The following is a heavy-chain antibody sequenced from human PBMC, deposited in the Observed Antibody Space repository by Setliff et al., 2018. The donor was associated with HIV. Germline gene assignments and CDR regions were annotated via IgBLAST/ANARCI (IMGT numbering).Heavy chain of an antibody. CDR1: RDSINGHW. J-gene: IGHJ3*02. V-gene: IGHV4-59*11. D-gene: IGHD3-9*01. Sequence: SETLSLTCTVSRDSINGHWWSWIRQPPGKGLEWTGSIHYSGITHYNPSLKSRLTMSVDTSKNQVSLKLTSVTAADTAVYYCARYKCINFACVGFGIWGQGTVVTVAS. CDR2: IHYSGIT. CDR3: ARYKCINFACVGFGI.